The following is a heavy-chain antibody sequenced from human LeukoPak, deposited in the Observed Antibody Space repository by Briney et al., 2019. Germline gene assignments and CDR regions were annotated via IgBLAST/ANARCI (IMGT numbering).Heavy chain of an antibody. CDR3: ARDVAETAAAGTNYFDF. V-gene: IGHV3-11*01. Sequence: PGGSLRLSCAASGFTFSDYYMSWIRQAPGKGLEWISYISSRGDSIYYAQSVKGRFTISRDNAKKSLYLQMNSLRGEDTAIYYCARDVAETAAAGTNYFDFWGQGTLVTVSS. CDR2: ISSRGDSI. CDR1: GFTFSDYY. D-gene: IGHD6-13*01. J-gene: IGHJ4*02.